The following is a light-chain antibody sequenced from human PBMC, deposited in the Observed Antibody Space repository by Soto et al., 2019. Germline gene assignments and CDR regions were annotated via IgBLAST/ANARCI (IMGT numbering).Light chain of an antibody. CDR1: QSVSSN. V-gene: IGKV3-15*01. Sequence: EIVMTQSPATLSVSPGERATLSCRASQSVSSNFTWYQQKPGQAPRLLIYGASTRATSIPARFSGSGSGTEFTLTISSLQSEDFAVYYCQQYNNWPQWTFGQGTKVEIK. J-gene: IGKJ1*01. CDR2: GAS. CDR3: QQYNNWPQWT.